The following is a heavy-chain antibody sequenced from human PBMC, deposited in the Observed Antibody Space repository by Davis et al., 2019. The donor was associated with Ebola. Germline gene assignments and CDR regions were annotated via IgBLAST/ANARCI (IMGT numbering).Heavy chain of an antibody. V-gene: IGHV3-30-3*01. CDR2: ISYDGSNK. D-gene: IGHD1-26*01. J-gene: IGHJ4*02. CDR3: ARDLSGPWELLGSYYFDY. CDR1: GITFTNYA. Sequence: GGSLRLSCAASGITFTNYAMHWVRQAPGKGLEWVAVISYDGSNKYYADSVKGRFTISRDNSKNTLYLQMNRLRAEDTAVYYCARDLSGPWELLGSYYFDYWGQGTLVTVSS.